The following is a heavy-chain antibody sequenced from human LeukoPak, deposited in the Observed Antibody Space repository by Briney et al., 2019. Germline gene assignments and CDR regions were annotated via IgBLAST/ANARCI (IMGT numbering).Heavy chain of an antibody. CDR2: ISAYNGNT. V-gene: IGHV1-18*01. CDR1: GYTFTSYG. J-gene: IGHJ4*02. CDR3: ARYCSSSTSCYESYFDY. D-gene: IGHD2-2*01. Sequence: ASVKVSCKASGYTFTSYGISWVRQAPGQGLEWMGWISAYNGNTNYAQKLQGRVTMTTDTSTSTAYMELRSLRSDDTAVYYCARYCSSSTSCYESYFDYWGQGTLVTVSS.